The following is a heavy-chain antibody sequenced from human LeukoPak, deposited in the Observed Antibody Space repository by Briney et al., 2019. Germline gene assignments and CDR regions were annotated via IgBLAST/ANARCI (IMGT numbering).Heavy chain of an antibody. V-gene: IGHV1-69*13. J-gene: IGHJ4*02. Sequence: SVKVSCKASGGTFSSYAISWVRQAPGQGLEWMGGIIPIFGTANYAQKFQGRVTITADEATSTAYMELSSLRSEDTAVCYCARTYTVTTWVGIDYWGREPWSPSPQ. CDR3: ARTYTVTTWVGIDY. CDR1: GGTFSSYA. CDR2: IIPIFGTA. D-gene: IGHD4-17*01.